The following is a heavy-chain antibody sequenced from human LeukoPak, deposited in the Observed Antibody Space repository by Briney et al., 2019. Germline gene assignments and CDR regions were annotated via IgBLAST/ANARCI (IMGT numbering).Heavy chain of an antibody. CDR3: ARRPNRVGGYYDY. Sequence: SETLSLTCAVYGGSFSGYYWSWIRQPPGKGLEWIGEINHSGSTNYNPSLKSRVTISVDTSKNQFSLKLSSVTAADTAVYYCARRPNRVGGYYDYWGQGILVTVSS. V-gene: IGHV4-34*01. CDR2: INHSGST. D-gene: IGHD3-22*01. CDR1: GGSFSGYY. J-gene: IGHJ4*02.